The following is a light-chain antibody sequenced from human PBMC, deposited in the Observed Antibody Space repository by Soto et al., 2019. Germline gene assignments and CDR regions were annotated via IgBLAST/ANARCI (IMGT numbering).Light chain of an antibody. CDR2: DAS. V-gene: IGKV1-5*01. CDR1: QRISSW. CDR3: QQYNSYLT. Sequence: DIQMTQSPSTLSASVGDRVTITCRASQRISSWLAWYQQKPGKAPKFLIYDASSLESGVPSRFSGSGSGTEFSLTISRLQPDDFATYYCQQYNSYLTFGGGTKVEIK. J-gene: IGKJ4*01.